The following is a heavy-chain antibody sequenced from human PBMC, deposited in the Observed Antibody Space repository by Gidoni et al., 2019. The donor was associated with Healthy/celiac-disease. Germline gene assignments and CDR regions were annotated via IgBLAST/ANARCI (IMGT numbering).Heavy chain of an antibody. D-gene: IGHD3-9*01. CDR3: ARENYDILTGIYYYYYGMDV. V-gene: IGHV3-30-3*01. J-gene: IGHJ6*02. CDR1: GFHFSSYA. CDR2: ISYDGSNK. Sequence: QVQLVESGGGVVQPGRSLRLSCAAAGFHFSSYAMHWVRQAPGKGLEWVAVISYDGSNKYYADSVNDRFTISRDNSKNKLYLQMNSLRAEDTAVYYCARENYDILTGIYYYYYGMDVWGQATTVTVSS.